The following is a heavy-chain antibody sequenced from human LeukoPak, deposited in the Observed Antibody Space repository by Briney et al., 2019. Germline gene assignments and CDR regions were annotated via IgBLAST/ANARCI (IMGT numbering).Heavy chain of an antibody. V-gene: IGHV1-69*13. CDR3: ARGYCSSTSCYIPDY. CDR2: IIPIFGTP. D-gene: IGHD2-2*02. CDR1: GGTFSSYA. Sequence: ASVKVSCEASGGTFSSYAISWVRQAPGQGLEWMGGIIPIFGTPNYAQKFQGRVTITADESTSTAYMELSSLRSEDTAVYYCARGYCSSTSCYIPDYWGQGTLVTVSS. J-gene: IGHJ4*02.